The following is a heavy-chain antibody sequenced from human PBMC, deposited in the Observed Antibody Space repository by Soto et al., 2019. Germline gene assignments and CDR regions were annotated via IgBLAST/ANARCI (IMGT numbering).Heavy chain of an antibody. J-gene: IGHJ5*02. CDR2: INHSGST. Sequence: SETLSLTCAVYGGSFSGYYWSWIRQPPGKGLEWIGEINHSGSTNYNPSLKSRVTISVDTSKNQFSLKLSSVTAADTAVYYCAREGLAAGTFGFLVDPWGQGTLVTVSS. CDR3: AREGLAAGTFGFLVDP. D-gene: IGHD6-19*01. V-gene: IGHV4-34*01. CDR1: GGSFSGYY.